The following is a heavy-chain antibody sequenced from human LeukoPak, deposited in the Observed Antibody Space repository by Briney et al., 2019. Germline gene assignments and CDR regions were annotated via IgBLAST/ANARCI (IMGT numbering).Heavy chain of an antibody. Sequence: EASETLSLTCAVYGGSFSGYYWSWIRQPPGKGLEWIGEINHSGSTNYNPSLKSRVTISVDTSKNQFSLKLSSVTAADTAVYYCATRQGYWGQGTLVTVSS. CDR1: GGSFSGYY. J-gene: IGHJ4*02. CDR2: INHSGST. V-gene: IGHV4-34*01. CDR3: ATRQGY.